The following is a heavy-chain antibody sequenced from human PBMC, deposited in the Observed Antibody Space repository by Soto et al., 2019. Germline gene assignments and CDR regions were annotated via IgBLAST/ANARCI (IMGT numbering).Heavy chain of an antibody. CDR2: VSKSAANT. CDR1: GFTFSTYA. CDR3: AKVGGYHYWYIDV. J-gene: IGHJ2*01. V-gene: IGHV3-23*01. D-gene: IGHD5-12*01. Sequence: EVQLLESGGGLIQPGGSLRLSCAASGFTFSTYAMSWVRQAPGKGLEWVAAVSKSAANTYFADSVRGRFTISGDNSKNTLYLQMNGLRAEDTAIYYCAKVGGYHYWYIDVWGRGTLVTVSS.